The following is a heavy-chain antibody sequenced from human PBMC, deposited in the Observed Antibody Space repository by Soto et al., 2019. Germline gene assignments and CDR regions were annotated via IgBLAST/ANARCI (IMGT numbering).Heavy chain of an antibody. V-gene: IGHV3-13*01. CDR2: IGTAGDT. CDR1: GFTFGSSD. CDR3: ARDRQLGSGYYYYYYYSMDV. D-gene: IGHD3-22*01. Sequence: PGGSLRLSCAASGFTFGSSDMHWVRQATGKSLEWVSAIGTAGDTYYPGSVKGRFTISRENAKNSLYLQMNSLRAEDTAVYYCARDRQLGSGYYYYYYYSMDVWGQRSTVTVSS. J-gene: IGHJ6*02.